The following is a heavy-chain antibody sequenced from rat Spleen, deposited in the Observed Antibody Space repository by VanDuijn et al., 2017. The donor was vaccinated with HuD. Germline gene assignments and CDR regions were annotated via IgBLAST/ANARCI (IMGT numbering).Heavy chain of an antibody. CDR2: IKAKSNNYPP. J-gene: IGHJ2*01. D-gene: IGHD1-6*01. CDR3: AWGGDIYYGFDY. V-gene: IGHV6-6*01. Sequence: EVKLVESGGGLVQPGNSLKLSCATSGFTFSTAWMYWYRQFPEKRLEWVARIKAKSNNYPPDYTESVKGRFTISRDDSKSSIYLQMNNLKEEDTAIYYCAWGGDIYYGFDYWGQGVMVTVSS. CDR1: GFTFSTAW.